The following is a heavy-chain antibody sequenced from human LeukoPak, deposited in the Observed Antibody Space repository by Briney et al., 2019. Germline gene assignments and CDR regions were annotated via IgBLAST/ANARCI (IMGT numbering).Heavy chain of an antibody. V-gene: IGHV4-34*01. CDR3: ARGGTYYGSGSYYPLMY. J-gene: IGHJ4*02. CDR2: LNHSEST. D-gene: IGHD3-10*01. CDR1: GGSFSGYY. Sequence: SETLSLTCAVYGGSFSGYYWSWIRQPPGKGLVWIGELNHSESTNYNPSLKSRVTISVDTSKNQLSLKLTSVTAADTAVYYCARGGTYYGSGSYYPLMYWGQGTLVTVSS.